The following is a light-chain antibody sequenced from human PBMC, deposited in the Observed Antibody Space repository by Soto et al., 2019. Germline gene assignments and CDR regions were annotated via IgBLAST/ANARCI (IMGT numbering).Light chain of an antibody. V-gene: IGLV2-14*01. CDR3: GSYTIDSTWV. CDR1: STDVGDNY. CDR2: EVN. Sequence: QSALTQPASVSGSPGQSITMSCTGTSTDVGDNYVSWYQQLPNKAPKLLIFEVNNRPSGVSNRFSGSKSGNTASLTISGLQAEDEADYYCGSYTIDSTWVFGGGTKLTVL. J-gene: IGLJ3*02.